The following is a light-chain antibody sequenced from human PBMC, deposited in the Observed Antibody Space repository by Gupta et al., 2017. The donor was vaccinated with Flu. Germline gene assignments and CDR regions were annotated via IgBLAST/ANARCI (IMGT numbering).Light chain of an antibody. Sequence: SYVLAQPPSVSVAPGQTASIVCGGNDIRRKTVHWYQQKPGQAPVLVGYEDDDRPSGIPERFSGSNSATTATLTISRVEAGDEADYDCQVWDGSSDHRVFGAGTMVTVL. CDR2: EDD. CDR3: QVWDGSSDHRV. V-gene: IGLV3-21*02. CDR1: DIRRKT. J-gene: IGLJ1*01.